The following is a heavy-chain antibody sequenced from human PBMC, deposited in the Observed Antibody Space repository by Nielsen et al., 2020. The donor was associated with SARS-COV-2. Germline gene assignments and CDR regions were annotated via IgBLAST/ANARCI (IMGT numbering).Heavy chain of an antibody. CDR2: ISAYNGNT. Sequence: ASVTVSCKASGYTFTSYGISWVRQAPGQGLEWMGWISAYNGNTNYAQKLQGRVTMTTDTSTSTAYMELRSLRSDDTAVYYCARVNGEYYYYYGMDVWGQGTTVTVSS. V-gene: IGHV1-18*01. CDR3: ARVNGEYYYYYGMDV. D-gene: IGHD2-8*01. CDR1: GYTFTSYG. J-gene: IGHJ6*02.